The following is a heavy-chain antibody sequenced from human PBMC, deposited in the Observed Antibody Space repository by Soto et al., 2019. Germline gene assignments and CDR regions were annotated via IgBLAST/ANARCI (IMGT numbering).Heavy chain of an antibody. Sequence: GWSLRLSCAASVFTLSSYAMSWVRQAPGKGLEWVARIKPDESEKKYADSVKGRFTISRDNAKNSLYLQMNSLRAEDTAVYYCARDSNDIVTGYPNWFDPWGQGTLVTVS. CDR1: VFTLSSYA. V-gene: IGHV3-7*01. D-gene: IGHD3-9*01. J-gene: IGHJ5*02. CDR2: IKPDESEK. CDR3: ARDSNDIVTGYPNWFDP.